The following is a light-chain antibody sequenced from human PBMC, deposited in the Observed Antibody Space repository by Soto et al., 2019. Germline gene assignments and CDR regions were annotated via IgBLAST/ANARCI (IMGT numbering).Light chain of an antibody. V-gene: IGLV8-61*01. J-gene: IGLJ3*02. Sequence: AVVTQEPSFSVSPGGTVTLTCGLSSGSVSTDDYPGWYQQTPGQAPRALIYNTYTRSSGVPDRFSGSIVGNKAALTITGAQADDESDYYCVLYMGRGIWVFGGGTKVTVL. CDR1: SGSVSTDDY. CDR2: NTY. CDR3: VLYMGRGIWV.